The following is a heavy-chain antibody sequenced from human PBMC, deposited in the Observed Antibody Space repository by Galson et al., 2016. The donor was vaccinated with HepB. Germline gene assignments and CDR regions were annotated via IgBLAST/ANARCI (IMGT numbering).Heavy chain of an antibody. CDR3: AKSGFFGELDK. D-gene: IGHD3-10*01. Sequence: SLRLSCAASGFPFSTSGMSWVRQAPGTGLEWVSGISGSGGSIYSADSVRGRFTISRDNSKNTLFLRMNSVGVEDTAVYFCAKSGFFGELDKWGQGTGVVVSS. CDR1: GFPFSTSG. V-gene: IGHV3-23*01. CDR2: ISGSGGSI. J-gene: IGHJ4*02.